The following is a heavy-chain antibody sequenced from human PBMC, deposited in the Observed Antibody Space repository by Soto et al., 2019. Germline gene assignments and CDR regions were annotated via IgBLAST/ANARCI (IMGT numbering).Heavy chain of an antibody. Sequence: EVQLLESGGALVQPGGSLRLSCAVSGVSGLPFRSYSMSWVRQTPGKGLEWVSFISSGGDTTYYADSVKGRFTIPRDNSKNKLYLQMNSLRVEDTAIFYCAKVGRTAGYYKHFGMDVWGPGTTVTVSS. D-gene: IGHD2-2*03. CDR1: GVSGLPFRSYS. CDR2: ISSGGDTT. CDR3: AKVGRTAGYYKHFGMDV. V-gene: IGHV3-23*01. J-gene: IGHJ6*02.